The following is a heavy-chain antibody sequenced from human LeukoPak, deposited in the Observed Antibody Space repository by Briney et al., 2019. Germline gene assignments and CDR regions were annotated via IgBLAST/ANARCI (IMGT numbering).Heavy chain of an antibody. D-gene: IGHD1-26*01. V-gene: IGHV3-53*01. Sequence: PGRSLRLSCAASGFTFSSYAMHWVRQAPGKGLEWVSVIYSGGSTYYADSVKGRFTISRDNSKNTLYLQMNSLRAEDTAVYYCARGLYSGSYPFDYWGQGTLVTVSS. J-gene: IGHJ4*02. CDR2: IYSGGST. CDR3: ARGLYSGSYPFDY. CDR1: GFTFSSYA.